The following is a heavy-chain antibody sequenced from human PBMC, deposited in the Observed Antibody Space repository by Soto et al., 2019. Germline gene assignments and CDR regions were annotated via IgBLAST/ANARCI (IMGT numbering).Heavy chain of an antibody. D-gene: IGHD2-21*02. CDR1: GYTLTSYG. CDR3: ARDSWSGLTNAFDI. J-gene: IGHJ3*02. V-gene: IGHV1-18*04. CDR2: ISAYNGNT. Sequence: GASVKVSCKASGYTLTSYGISWVRQAPGQGLEWMGWISAYNGNTNYAQKLQGRVTMTTDTSTSTAYMELRSLRSDDTAVYYCARDSWSGLTNAFDIWGQGTMVTVSS.